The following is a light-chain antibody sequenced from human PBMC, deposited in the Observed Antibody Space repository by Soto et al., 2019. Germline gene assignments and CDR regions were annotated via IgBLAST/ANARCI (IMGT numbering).Light chain of an antibody. V-gene: IGKV1-5*03. J-gene: IGKJ1*01. CDR2: KAS. Sequence: DIQMTQSPSTLSGSVGDRVTITCRASQTISSWLAWYQQKPGKAPKLLTYKASTLKSGVPSRFSGSGSGTEFTLTISSLQPDDFATYYCQHYNSYSEAFRQGTKVERK. CDR1: QTISSW. CDR3: QHYNSYSEA.